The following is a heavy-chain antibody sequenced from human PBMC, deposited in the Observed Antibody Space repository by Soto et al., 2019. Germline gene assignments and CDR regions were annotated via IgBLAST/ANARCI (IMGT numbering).Heavy chain of an antibody. CDR1: GFTFSSYA. V-gene: IGHV3-64D*06. CDR3: VKTALRFLEWLQPFDY. J-gene: IGHJ4*02. Sequence: GGSLRFSCSASGFTFSSYAMHWVRQAPGKGLEYVSAISSNGGSTYYADSVKGRFTISRDNSKNTLYLQMSSLRAEDTAVYYCVKTALRFLEWLQPFDYWGQGTLVTVSS. CDR2: ISSNGGST. D-gene: IGHD3-3*01.